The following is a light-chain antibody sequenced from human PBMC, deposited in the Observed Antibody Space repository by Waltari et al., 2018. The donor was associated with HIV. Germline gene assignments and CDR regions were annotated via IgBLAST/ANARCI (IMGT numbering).Light chain of an antibody. CDR1: SGHSSYA. Sequence: QLVLTQSPSASASLGASVKLTCTLSSGHSSYAIAWHPQQPEKGPRYLMKLNSDGSHSKGDGIPDRFSGSSSGAERYLTISSLQSDDEADYYCQTWGTGMVFGGGTKLTVL. J-gene: IGLJ2*01. CDR2: LNSDGSH. V-gene: IGLV4-69*01. CDR3: QTWGTGMV.